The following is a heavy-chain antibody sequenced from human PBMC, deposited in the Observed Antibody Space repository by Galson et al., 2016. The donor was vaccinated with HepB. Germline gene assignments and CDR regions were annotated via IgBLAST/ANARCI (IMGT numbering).Heavy chain of an antibody. CDR1: GFTFSGYG. V-gene: IGHV3-30*18. Sequence: SLRLSCAASGFTFSGYGMHWVRQAPGKGLEWVAADSMDGRRKWYAESVEGRFTISRDNFNNMLYLQMSSLIPDDTAVYFCAKRHEYCPPVGCSVDYWGQGTLLSFSS. D-gene: IGHD2/OR15-2a*01. J-gene: IGHJ4*02. CDR3: AKRHEYCPPVGCSVDY. CDR2: DSMDGRRK.